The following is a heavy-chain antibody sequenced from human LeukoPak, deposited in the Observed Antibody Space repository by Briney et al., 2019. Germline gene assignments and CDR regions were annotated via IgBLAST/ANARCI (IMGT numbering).Heavy chain of an antibody. CDR2: ISGSGGST. D-gene: IGHD3-3*01. V-gene: IGHV3-23*01. Sequence: PGGSLRLSCAASGFTFSSYARSWVRRAPGKGLEWVSAISGSGGSTYYADSVKGRFAISRDNSKNTLYLQMNSLRAEDTAVYYCAQGHDFWSGYYTPVDYWGQGTLVTVSS. CDR1: GFTFSSYA. CDR3: AQGHDFWSGYYTPVDY. J-gene: IGHJ4*02.